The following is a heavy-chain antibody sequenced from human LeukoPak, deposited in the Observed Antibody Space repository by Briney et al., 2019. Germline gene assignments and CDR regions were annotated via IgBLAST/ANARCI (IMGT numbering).Heavy chain of an antibody. J-gene: IGHJ4*02. D-gene: IGHD3-3*01. Sequence: GGSLRLSCTTSGFTFSSYYTHWVRQAPGRGLEWVAVVHDDGDTKYYVDSVKGRFTISRDNSKNTLYLQMSTLRDEDTAIYYCATGSGHYYDRWGQGTLVTVSS. CDR3: ATGSGHYYDR. CDR1: GFTFSSYY. V-gene: IGHV3-30*02. CDR2: VHDDGDTK.